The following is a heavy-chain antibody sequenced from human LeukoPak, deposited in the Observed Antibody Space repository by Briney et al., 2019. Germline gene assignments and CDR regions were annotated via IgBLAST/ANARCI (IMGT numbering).Heavy chain of an antibody. D-gene: IGHD3-22*01. CDR1: AGSISSSSYY. V-gene: IGHV4-39*01. Sequence: SETLSLTCTVSAGSISSSSYYWGWIRQPPGRGLEWIGRIFFSGSTYYNPSLKSRVTISVDTSKNQFSLKLSSVTAADTAVYYCATGNLARGAYYYDRKFDYWGQGTLVTVSS. CDR2: IFFSGST. J-gene: IGHJ4*02. CDR3: ATGNLARGAYYYDRKFDY.